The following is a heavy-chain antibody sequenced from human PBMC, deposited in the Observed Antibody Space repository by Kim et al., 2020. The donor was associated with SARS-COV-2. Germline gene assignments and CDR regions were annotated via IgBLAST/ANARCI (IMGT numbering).Heavy chain of an antibody. CDR1: GGSISSGGYS. V-gene: IGHV4-30-2*01. D-gene: IGHD5-12*01. CDR3: ARAAMATINY. J-gene: IGHJ4*02. CDR2: IYHSGST. Sequence: SETLSLTCAVSGGSISSGGYSWSWIRQPPGKGLEWIGYIYHSGSTYYNPSLKSRVTISVDRPKNQFSLKLSSVTAADTAVYYCARAAMATINYWGQGTLVTVSS.